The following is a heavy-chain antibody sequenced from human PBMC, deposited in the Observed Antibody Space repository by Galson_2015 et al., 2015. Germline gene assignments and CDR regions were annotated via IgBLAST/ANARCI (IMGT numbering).Heavy chain of an antibody. V-gene: IGHV3-23*01. D-gene: IGHD2-15*01. CDR3: AKESRYIVVVITSTKYFDY. Sequence: SLRLSCAASGFTFSNYAMSWVRQAPGKGLEWVSHIGGSGDSTHYADSVKGRFTISRDNSKNTLYLQMNSLRAEDTAVHYCAKESRYIVVVITSTKYFDYWGQGTLVTVSS. J-gene: IGHJ4*02. CDR2: IGGSGDST. CDR1: GFTFSNYA.